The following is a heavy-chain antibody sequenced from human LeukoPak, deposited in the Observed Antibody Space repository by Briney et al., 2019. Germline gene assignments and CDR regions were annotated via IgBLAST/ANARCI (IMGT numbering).Heavy chain of an antibody. D-gene: IGHD4-17*01. V-gene: IGHV3-30-3*01. Sequence: GGSLGLSCAASGFTFSSYAMHWVRQAPGRGLKWVAVISYDGSNKYYADSVKGRFTISRDNSKNTLYLQMNSLRAEDTAVYYCARADPTGFDPWGQGTLVTVSS. CDR1: GFTFSSYA. CDR3: ARADPTGFDP. J-gene: IGHJ5*02. CDR2: ISYDGSNK.